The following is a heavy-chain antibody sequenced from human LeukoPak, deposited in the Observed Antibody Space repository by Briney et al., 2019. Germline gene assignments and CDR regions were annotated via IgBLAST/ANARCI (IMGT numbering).Heavy chain of an antibody. CDR3: VRGYSFGPYDMDV. J-gene: IGHJ6*03. CDR1: VFPFSSCA. CDR2: ISDSGGSS. D-gene: IGHD2-15*01. V-gene: IGHV3-64D*09. Sequence: PGGALRLSCSASVFPFSSCAMHWVRQAPGKGVEYVLAISDSGGSSYYADSVKARITISRDNSKNTLYLQMSSLIAEDTAVYFCVRGYSFGPYDMDVWGQGTTVT.